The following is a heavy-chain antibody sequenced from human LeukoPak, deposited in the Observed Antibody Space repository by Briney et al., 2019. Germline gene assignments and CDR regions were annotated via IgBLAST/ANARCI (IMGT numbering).Heavy chain of an antibody. CDR3: SREGPVTDAFDI. Sequence: SETLSLTCTVSGDSISSYYWSWIRQPPGKGLEWIGYMHYSGSTNYNPSLKSRVTMSVDTSKNQFSLKLTSVTAADTAVYYCSREGPVTDAFDIWGQGTLVTVSS. D-gene: IGHD4-17*01. V-gene: IGHV4-59*01. J-gene: IGHJ3*02. CDR1: GDSISSYY. CDR2: MHYSGST.